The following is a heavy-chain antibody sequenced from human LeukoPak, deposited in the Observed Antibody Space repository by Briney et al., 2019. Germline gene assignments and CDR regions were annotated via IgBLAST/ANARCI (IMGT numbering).Heavy chain of an antibody. Sequence: PGGSLRLSCAASGFTFSSYAMSWVRQAPGKGLEWVSAISGSGGSTYYADSVKGRFTISRDNSKNTLYLQMNSLRAEDTAVYYCAKVGRLYYDSSGYYYWGQGTLVTVPS. CDR3: AKVGRLYYDSSGYYY. V-gene: IGHV3-23*01. CDR1: GFTFSSYA. J-gene: IGHJ4*02. CDR2: ISGSGGST. D-gene: IGHD3-22*01.